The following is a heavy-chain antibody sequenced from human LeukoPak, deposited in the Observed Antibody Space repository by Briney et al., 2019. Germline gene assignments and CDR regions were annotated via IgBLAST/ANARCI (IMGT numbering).Heavy chain of an antibody. CDR2: IYYSGNT. CDR3: ARISGILAAAGFDY. V-gene: IGHV4-59*12. CDR1: GDSISSYY. J-gene: IGHJ4*01. D-gene: IGHD6-13*01. Sequence: SETLSLTCTVSGDSISSYYWSWIRQPPGKGLEWIGYIYYSGNTNYNPSLKSRVTISVDKSKNQFSLKLSSVTAADTAVYYCARISGILAAAGFDYWGQGTLVTVSS.